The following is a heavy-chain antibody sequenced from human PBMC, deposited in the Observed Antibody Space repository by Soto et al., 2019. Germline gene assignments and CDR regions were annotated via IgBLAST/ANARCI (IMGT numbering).Heavy chain of an antibody. CDR3: STSDYMWGADRYRWAY. Sequence: EVQLVESGGDLVKPGGSLRLSCAASGFIFSDAWMSWVRQAPGKGLEWVARIKSKTDGGTTDHAAPVEGRFTISRDDSKNMLIPQMNGLRTEDTAVYYWSTSDYMWGADRYRWAYWGKGTLVTVSP. CDR1: GFIFSDAW. V-gene: IGHV3-15*01. CDR2: IKSKTDGGTT. J-gene: IGHJ4*02. D-gene: IGHD3-16*02.